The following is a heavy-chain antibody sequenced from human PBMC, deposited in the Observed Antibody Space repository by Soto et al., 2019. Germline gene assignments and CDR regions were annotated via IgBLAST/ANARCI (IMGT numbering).Heavy chain of an antibody. CDR2: ISWDGGST. Sequence: GGSLGLSCAASGFTFDDYAMHWVRQAPGKGLEWVSLISWDGGSTYYADSVKGRFTISRDNSKNSLYLHMNSLRAEDTALYYYVKDSSGYDPTYGRDVWGQATTIT. CDR3: VKDSSGYDPTYGRDV. CDR1: GFTFDDYA. D-gene: IGHD5-12*01. V-gene: IGHV3-43D*04. J-gene: IGHJ6*02.